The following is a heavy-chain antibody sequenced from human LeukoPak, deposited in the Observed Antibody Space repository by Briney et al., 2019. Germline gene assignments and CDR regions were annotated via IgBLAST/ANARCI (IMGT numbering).Heavy chain of an antibody. Sequence: GGSLRLSCAASGFTFSSYLMSWVRQAPGKGLEWVANIKQDGSEKYYVDSVKGRFTISRDNAKNSLYLQMNSLRAEDTAVYYCARGSRVLRFLEWLLSAFDIWGQGTMVTVSS. D-gene: IGHD3-3*01. CDR2: IKQDGSEK. CDR3: ARGSRVLRFLEWLLSAFDI. V-gene: IGHV3-7*01. J-gene: IGHJ3*02. CDR1: GFTFSSYL.